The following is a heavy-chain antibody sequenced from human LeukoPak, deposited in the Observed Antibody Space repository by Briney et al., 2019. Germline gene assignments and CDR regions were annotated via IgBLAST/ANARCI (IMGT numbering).Heavy chain of an antibody. J-gene: IGHJ4*02. CDR2: MNPNSGNT. Sequence: ASVKVSCKASGYTFTSYDINWVRQATGQGLEWMGWMNPNSGNTAYAQKFQGRVTITRDTSTSTVYMELSSLRSEDTAVYYCAFASQSGWYLVYWGQGTLVTVSS. CDR3: AFASQSGWYLVY. D-gene: IGHD6-19*01. CDR1: GYTFTSYD. V-gene: IGHV1-8*03.